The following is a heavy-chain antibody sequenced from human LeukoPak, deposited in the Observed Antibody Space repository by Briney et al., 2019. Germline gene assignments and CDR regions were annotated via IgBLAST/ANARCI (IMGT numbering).Heavy chain of an antibody. CDR1: GGSISSYY. CDR3: ARDTTGTGFYYYYMDV. D-gene: IGHD1-1*01. Sequence: SETLSLTCTVSGGSISSYYWSWIRQPAGKGLEWIGRIYTSGSTNYNPSLKSRVTMSVDTSKNQFSLKLSSVTAADTAVYYCARDTTGTGFYYYYMDVWGKGTTVTVSS. V-gene: IGHV4-4*07. J-gene: IGHJ6*03. CDR2: IYTSGST.